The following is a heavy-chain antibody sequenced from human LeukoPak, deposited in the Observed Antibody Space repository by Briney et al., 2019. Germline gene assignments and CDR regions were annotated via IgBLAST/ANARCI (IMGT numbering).Heavy chain of an antibody. J-gene: IGHJ5*02. Sequence: SETLSLTCTISGGSVSDYYWSWIRQSSGKGLEWIGYIYTSGSTNYNPSLKSRVTMSVDTSKNQFSLKLSSVTAADTAVYYCARDRYYYGLRWFDPWGQGTLVTVSS. V-gene: IGHV4-4*07. CDR2: IYTSGST. D-gene: IGHD3-10*01. CDR3: ARDRYYYGLRWFDP. CDR1: GGSVSDYY.